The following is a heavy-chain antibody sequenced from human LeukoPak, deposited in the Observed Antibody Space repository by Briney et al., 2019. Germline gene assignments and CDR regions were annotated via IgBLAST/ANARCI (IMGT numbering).Heavy chain of an antibody. D-gene: IGHD2-2*01. CDR2: FDPEDGET. V-gene: IGHV1-24*01. J-gene: IGHJ6*02. Sequence: ASVKVSCKVSGYTLTELSMHWVRQAPGEGLEWMGGFDPEDGETIYAQKFQGRVTMTEDTSTDTAYMELSSLRSEDTAVYYCATVTVVVPAARYYYYGMDVWGQGTTVTVSS. CDR3: ATVTVVVPAARYYYYGMDV. CDR1: GYTLTELS.